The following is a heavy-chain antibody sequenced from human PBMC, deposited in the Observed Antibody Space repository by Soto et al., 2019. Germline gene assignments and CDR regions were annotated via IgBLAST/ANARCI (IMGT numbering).Heavy chain of an antibody. Sequence: HPGGSLRLSCAASGFTFSSYAMSWVRQAPGKGLEWVSAISGRGGSTYYADAVKGRFTISRDNSKNTLYLQMNSLRAEDTAVYYCAKPGPLGATVAYFDYWGQGTLVTVSS. J-gene: IGHJ4*02. V-gene: IGHV3-23*01. CDR3: AKPGPLGATVAYFDY. D-gene: IGHD1-26*01. CDR1: GFTFSSYA. CDR2: ISGRGGST.